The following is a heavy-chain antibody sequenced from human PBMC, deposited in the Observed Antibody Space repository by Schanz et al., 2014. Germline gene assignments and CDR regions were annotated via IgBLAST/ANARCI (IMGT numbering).Heavy chain of an antibody. CDR2: IWSDGTNE. CDR3: AKAADWPVTRFDP. V-gene: IGHV3-33*06. Sequence: QGQLVESGGGVVQPGKSLRLSCATSGFIFRSFGIHWVRQAPGKGLEWVAVIWSDGTNEYYADSVKGRFTISSDSSKNTLYLQMSSLRADDTAVYYCAKAADWPVTRFDPWGQGTLVTVSS. CDR1: GFIFRSFG. J-gene: IGHJ5*02. D-gene: IGHD3-9*01.